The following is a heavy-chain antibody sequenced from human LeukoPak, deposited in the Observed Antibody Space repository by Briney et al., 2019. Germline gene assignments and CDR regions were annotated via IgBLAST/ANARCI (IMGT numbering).Heavy chain of an antibody. J-gene: IGHJ6*03. CDR3: ARNRIATHDYYYYMDV. V-gene: IGHV4-4*07. CDR2: IYTSGGT. Sequence: PSETLSLTCTVSGGSISSYYWSWIRQPAGKGLERIGRIYTSGGTNYNPSLKSRVTMSVDTSKNQFSLKLSSVTAADTAVYYCARNRIATHDYYYYMDVWGKGTTVTVSS. CDR1: GGSISSYY.